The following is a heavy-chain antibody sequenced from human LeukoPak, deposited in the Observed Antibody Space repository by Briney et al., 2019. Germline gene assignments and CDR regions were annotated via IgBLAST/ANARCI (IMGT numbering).Heavy chain of an antibody. CDR2: TYTSGST. J-gene: IGHJ6*03. CDR3: ARHGYRTGRGVGDYYHDYYMDV. CDR1: GDSITSYY. Sequence: SETLSLTCTVSGDSITSYYWSWIRQPPGKGLEWIGYTYTSGSTNYTPSLKSRVTISVDGSKNQLSLKLKSATAADTAVYYCARHGYRTGRGVGDYYHDYYMDVWGKGTTVTVSS. V-gene: IGHV4-4*09. D-gene: IGHD6-19*01.